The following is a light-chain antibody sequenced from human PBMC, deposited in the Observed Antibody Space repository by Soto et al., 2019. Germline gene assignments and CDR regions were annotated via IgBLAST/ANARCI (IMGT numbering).Light chain of an antibody. CDR3: QQYENLPIT. J-gene: IGKJ5*01. V-gene: IGKV1-33*01. CDR1: QDISNL. Sequence: DIQMTQSPSSLSASVGDRVAITCQARQDISNLLNWFQQKPGKAPKLLIYDASNLETGVPSRFSGSGSGTDFTFTISSLQAEDIATYYCQQYENLPITFGQGTRLENK. CDR2: DAS.